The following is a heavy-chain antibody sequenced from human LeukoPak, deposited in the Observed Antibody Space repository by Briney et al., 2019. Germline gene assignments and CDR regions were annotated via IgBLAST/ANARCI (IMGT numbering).Heavy chain of an antibody. Sequence: GRSLRLSCAASGFTFSSYGMHWVRQAPGKGLEWVAVIWYDGINKFHADSVRCRFTISRDNSKNTVYLQMNSLRAEDTAVYYCTRERKSGIAAFDYWGQGTLVTVSS. J-gene: IGHJ4*02. CDR1: GFTFSSYG. CDR3: TRERKSGIAAFDY. V-gene: IGHV3-33*01. D-gene: IGHD6-13*01. CDR2: IWYDGINK.